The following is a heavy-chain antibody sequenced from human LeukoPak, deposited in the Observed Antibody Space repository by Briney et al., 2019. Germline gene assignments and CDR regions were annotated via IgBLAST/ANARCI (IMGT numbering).Heavy chain of an antibody. Sequence: SETLSLTCTVSGGSISSYYWSRIRQPPGKGLEWIGYIYYSGSTNYNPSLKSRVTISVDTSKNQFSLKLSSVTAADTAVYYCARLGYYDILTGYSLPWFDPWGQGTLVTVSS. V-gene: IGHV4-59*08. J-gene: IGHJ5*02. CDR2: IYYSGST. CDR1: GGSISSYY. D-gene: IGHD3-9*01. CDR3: ARLGYYDILTGYSLPWFDP.